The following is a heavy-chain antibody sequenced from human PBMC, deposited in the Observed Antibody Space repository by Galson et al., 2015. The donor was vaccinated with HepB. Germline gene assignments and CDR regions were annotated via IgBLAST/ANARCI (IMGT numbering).Heavy chain of an antibody. CDR2: INSDGTYI. CDR3: ARTRGAAAGIFDN. J-gene: IGHJ4*02. CDR1: GFTFSNYW. D-gene: IGHD6-13*01. Sequence: SLRLSGAASGFTFSNYWMHWVRQAPGTGLVWVSRINSDGTYITYADSVKGRCTISRDNAKNTLYLQMNSPRAEDTALYYCARTRGAAAGIFDNWGQGTLVTVSP. V-gene: IGHV3-74*01.